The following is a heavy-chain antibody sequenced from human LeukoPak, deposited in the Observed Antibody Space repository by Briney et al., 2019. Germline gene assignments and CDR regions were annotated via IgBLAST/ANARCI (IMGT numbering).Heavy chain of an antibody. D-gene: IGHD3-22*01. CDR1: GYTLTELS. J-gene: IGHJ4*02. Sequence: ASVKVSCKVSGYTLTELSMHWVRQAPGKGLEWMGGFDPEDSETIYAQKFQGRVTMTEDTSTDTAYMELSSLRSEDTAVYYCATGPILQGYYEISYWGQGTLVTVSS. CDR3: ATGPILQGYYEISY. CDR2: FDPEDSET. V-gene: IGHV1-24*01.